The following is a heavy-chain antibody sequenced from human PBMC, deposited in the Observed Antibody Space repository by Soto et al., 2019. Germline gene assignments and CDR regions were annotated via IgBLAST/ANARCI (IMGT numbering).Heavy chain of an antibody. V-gene: IGHV4-59*01. J-gene: IGHJ6*02. CDR2: LYYTGST. CDR3: ARGGGYDFRSSQAPPIDV. CDR1: GGSISDSY. Sequence: SETLSLTCNVSGGSISDSYWSWIRQSPGKRLEWIGYLYYTGSTNYNPALKSRVTISLDTSKNQFSLKVRSVTAVDTAVYYCARGGGYDFRSSQAPPIDVWGQGTTVTVSS. D-gene: IGHD3-3*01.